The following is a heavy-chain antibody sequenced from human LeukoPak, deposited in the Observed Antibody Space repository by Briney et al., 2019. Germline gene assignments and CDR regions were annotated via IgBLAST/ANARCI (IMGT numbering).Heavy chain of an antibody. J-gene: IGHJ4*02. Sequence: PGGSLRLSCAAPGFTFTTYGMHWVRQAPGKGLEWVAFIQNDEIDKFYADSVKGRFTISRDNSKNTLFLQMNSLRAEDTAVYYCAKERKLLPFDCWGQGTLVTVSS. CDR3: AKERKLLPFDC. V-gene: IGHV3-30*02. CDR2: IQNDEIDK. D-gene: IGHD4-23*01. CDR1: GFTFTTYG.